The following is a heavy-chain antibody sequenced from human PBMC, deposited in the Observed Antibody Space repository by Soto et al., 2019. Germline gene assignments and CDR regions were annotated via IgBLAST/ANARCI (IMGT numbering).Heavy chain of an antibody. J-gene: IGHJ4*02. CDR3: ARDSYDSSVDY. D-gene: IGHD3-22*01. CDR1: GGPVSRGSYY. CDR2: IYYSGST. V-gene: IGHV4-61*01. Sequence: PSDTLSLTCTVSGGPVSRGSYYWSWIRQPPGKGLEWIGYIYYSGSTNYNPSLRSRVTISVDTSKNQFSLKLSSVTAADTAVYYCARDSYDSSVDYWGQGTVVTVSS.